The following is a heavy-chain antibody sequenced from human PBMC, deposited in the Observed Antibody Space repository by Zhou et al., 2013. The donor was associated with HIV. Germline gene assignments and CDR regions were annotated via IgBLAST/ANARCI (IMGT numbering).Heavy chain of an antibody. J-gene: IGHJ2*01. CDR3: ARQNWGFWYFDL. D-gene: IGHD7-27*01. Sequence: QVQLVQSGAEVKKPGSSVKVSCKASGGTFSSNAISWVRQAPGQGLEWMGGIIPPLGTANYAQKFQGRVTITTDESTSTAYMELSRLRSEDTAVYYCARQNWGFWYFDLWGRGTLVHCLL. CDR2: IIPPLGTA. CDR1: GGTFSSNA. V-gene: IGHV1-69*05.